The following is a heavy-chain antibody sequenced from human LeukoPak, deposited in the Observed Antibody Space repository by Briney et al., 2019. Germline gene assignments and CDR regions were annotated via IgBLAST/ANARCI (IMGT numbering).Heavy chain of an antibody. CDR1: GFTFSTYG. CDR3: AKTAGIAAAADFDY. J-gene: IGHJ4*02. D-gene: IGHD6-13*01. CDR2: ISGSAATT. Sequence: GGSLRLSCAASGFTFSTYGMTWVRQAPGKGLEWVSAISGSAATTFYADSVKGRFTISRDNSKNTLYLQMNSLRAEDTAVYYCAKTAGIAAAADFDYWGQGTLVTVSS. V-gene: IGHV3-23*01.